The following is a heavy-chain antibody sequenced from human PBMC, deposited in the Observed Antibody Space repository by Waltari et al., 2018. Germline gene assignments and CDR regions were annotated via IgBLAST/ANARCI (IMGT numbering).Heavy chain of an antibody. Sequence: QVTLEESRPGLVRPSETLSLACTVSGVSITEHYWSWVRHYPGLGLQWLGYIYHPGSRNENASLKSGVSPSIDTSKNQVSRNWTSVTPADTAIYYCARGATYNDDWNGHRGNAKWFDPWGHGLLVTVSS. CDR3: ARGATYNDDWNGHRGNAKWFDP. CDR2: IYHPGSR. V-gene: IGHV4-59*11. J-gene: IGHJ5*02. CDR1: GVSITEHY. D-gene: IGHD3-3*01.